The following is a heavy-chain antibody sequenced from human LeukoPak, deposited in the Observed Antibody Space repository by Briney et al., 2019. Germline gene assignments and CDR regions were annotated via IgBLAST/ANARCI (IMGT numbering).Heavy chain of an antibody. J-gene: IGHJ4*02. CDR3: AKGDSSGYYYRPGYYFDY. Sequence: GGSLRLSCAASGSTFSSYAMSWVRQALGKGLEWVSAISGSGGSTYYADSVKGRFTISRDNSKNTLYLQMNSLRAEDTAVYYCAKGDSSGYYYRPGYYFDYWGQGTLVTVSS. D-gene: IGHD3-22*01. CDR2: ISGSGGST. V-gene: IGHV3-23*01. CDR1: GSTFSSYA.